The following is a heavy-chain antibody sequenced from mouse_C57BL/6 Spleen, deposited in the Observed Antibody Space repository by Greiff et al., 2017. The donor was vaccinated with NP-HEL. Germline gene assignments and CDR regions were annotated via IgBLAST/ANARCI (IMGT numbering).Heavy chain of an antibody. CDR1: GYAFSSSW. D-gene: IGHD1-1*01. CDR3: ARWDYYGSRSMDY. CDR2: IYPGDGDT. V-gene: IGHV1-82*01. Sequence: QVQLQQSGPELVKPGASVKISCKASGYAFSSSWMNWVKQRPGKGLEWIGRIYPGDGDTNYNGNFKGKATLTADKSSSTAYMQLSSLTSEDSAVYFCARWDYYGSRSMDYWGQGTSVTVSS. J-gene: IGHJ4*01.